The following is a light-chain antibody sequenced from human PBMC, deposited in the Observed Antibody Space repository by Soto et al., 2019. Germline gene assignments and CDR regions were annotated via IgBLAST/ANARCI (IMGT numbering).Light chain of an antibody. CDR2: DSS. Sequence: EIVLTQSPATLSLSPGERATLSCRASQSVGNYLAWYQQKPGQAPRLLIYDSSSRAAGIPARFTGSGSGTDFPLTISSLEPADFALYYCQQSYSLRTFGQGTKVEIK. CDR3: QQSYSLRT. J-gene: IGKJ1*01. V-gene: IGKV3-11*01. CDR1: QSVGNY.